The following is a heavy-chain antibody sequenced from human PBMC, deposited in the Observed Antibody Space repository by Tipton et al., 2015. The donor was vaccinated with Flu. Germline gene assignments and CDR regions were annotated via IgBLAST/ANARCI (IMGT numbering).Heavy chain of an antibody. D-gene: IGHD3-9*01. J-gene: IGHJ4*02. V-gene: IGHV4-34*01. Sequence: TLSLTCAVYGGSFSGYYWSWIRQPPGKGLEWIGSIYYSGSTYYNPSLKSRVTISVDTSKNQFSLKLSSVTAADTAVYYCARGHYDILTGFNFAPFDYWGQGTLVTVSS. CDR2: IYYSGST. CDR1: GGSFSGYY. CDR3: ARGHYDILTGFNFAPFDY.